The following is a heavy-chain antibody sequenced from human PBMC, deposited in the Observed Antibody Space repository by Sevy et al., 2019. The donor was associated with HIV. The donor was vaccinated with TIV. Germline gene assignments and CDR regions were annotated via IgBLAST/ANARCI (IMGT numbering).Heavy chain of an antibody. V-gene: IGHV1-2*02. CDR1: GYTFTGYY. D-gene: IGHD2-15*01. J-gene: IGHJ5*02. CDR3: AKERVYCSGGTCKPGGWFDP. Sequence: ASVKVSCKASGYTFTGYYMHWVRQAPGQGLEWMGWINPNSGGTKYAQKFQGRVTMTRDTSISTAYMELSRLGSDDTAVYYCAKERVYCSGGTCKPGGWFDPRGQGTLVTVSS. CDR2: INPNSGGT.